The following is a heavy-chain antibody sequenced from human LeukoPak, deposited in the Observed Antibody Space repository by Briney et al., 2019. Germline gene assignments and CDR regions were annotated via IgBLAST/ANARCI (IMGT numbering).Heavy chain of an antibody. V-gene: IGHV4-59*12. Sequence: MTSETLSLTCTVSGGSISSYYWSWIRQPPGKGLEWIGYIYYSGSTNYNPSLKSRVTISVDASKNQFSLKLSSVTAADTAVYYCARDRYGYRYYYGMDVWGQGTTVTVSS. CDR2: IYYSGST. D-gene: IGHD5-18*01. J-gene: IGHJ6*02. CDR3: ARDRYGYRYYYGMDV. CDR1: GGSISSYY.